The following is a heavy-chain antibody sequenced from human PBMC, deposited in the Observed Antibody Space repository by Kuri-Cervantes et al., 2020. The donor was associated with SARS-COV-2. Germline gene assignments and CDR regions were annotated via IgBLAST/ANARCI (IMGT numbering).Heavy chain of an antibody. V-gene: IGHV3-11*04. Sequence: GGSLRLSCAASGFTFSDYYMSWIRQAPGKGLEWVSYISSSGSTIYYADSVKGRFTISRDNAKNSLYLQMNSLRAEDTAVYYCARDRRIQLWLYGSWYFDLWGRGTLVTVSS. CDR3: ARDRRIQLWLYGSWYFDL. CDR2: ISSSGSTI. D-gene: IGHD5-18*01. J-gene: IGHJ2*01. CDR1: GFTFSDYY.